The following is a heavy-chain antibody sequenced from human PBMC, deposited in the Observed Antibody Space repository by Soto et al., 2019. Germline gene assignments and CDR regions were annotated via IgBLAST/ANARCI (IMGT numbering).Heavy chain of an antibody. CDR2: IVPMLGTP. V-gene: IGHV1-69*01. J-gene: IGHJ6*02. D-gene: IGHD1-26*01. CDR1: GGTFDNFI. CDR3: ARHGTYSSSLSQYSGMDV. Sequence: QVQLVQSGAEVKEPGSSVRVSCKASGGTFDNFIMNWVRQTPGQGLEWMGGIVPMLGTPTYAEKFKGRVTISATGSTSTMYMEVTSLRSEATAIYYCARHGTYSSSLSQYSGMDVWGPGTTVTVSS.